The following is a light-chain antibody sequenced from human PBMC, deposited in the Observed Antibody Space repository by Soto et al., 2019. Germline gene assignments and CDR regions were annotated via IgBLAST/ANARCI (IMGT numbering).Light chain of an antibody. CDR3: ATWDGSLNGVV. V-gene: IGLV2-8*01. CDR1: SSDVGAYDY. CDR2: EIN. Sequence: QSALTQPPSASGSPGQSVTISCTGTSSDVGAYDYVSWYQQHPGKAPKLMIYEINKRPSGVPDRFSGSKSGNTASLTVSGLQAEDEADYYCATWDGSLNGVVFGGGTKLTVL. J-gene: IGLJ2*01.